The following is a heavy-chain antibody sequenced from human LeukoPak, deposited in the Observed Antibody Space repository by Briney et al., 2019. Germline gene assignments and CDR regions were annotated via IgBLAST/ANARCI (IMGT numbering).Heavy chain of an antibody. CDR3: ARLFTLVGRHGLDV. V-gene: IGHV5-51*01. CDR2: IYPGDSDT. D-gene: IGHD1-26*01. J-gene: IGHJ6*02. Sequence: GESLHISCKSFGYSFTDHWVAWVRQMPGKGPEWMGIIYPGDSDTRYSPSFQGQVTISADRSAATAFLHVNSLKASDTAIYYCARLFTLVGRHGLDVWGQGTTVTVSS. CDR1: GYSFTDHW.